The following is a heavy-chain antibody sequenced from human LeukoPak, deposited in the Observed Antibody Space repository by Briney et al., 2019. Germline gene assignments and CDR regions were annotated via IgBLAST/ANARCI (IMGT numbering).Heavy chain of an antibody. V-gene: IGHV4-59*01. CDR3: ARLVTFGGVIDY. CDR2: IYNSGST. CDR1: GDSISSYY. Sequence: PSETLSLTCTVSGDSISSYYWSWIRQPPGKVLEWIGCIYNSGSTIYNPSLRSRVTISVDTSKNQFSLKLSSVTAADTAVYYCARLVTFGGVIDYWGQGTLVTVSS. J-gene: IGHJ4*02. D-gene: IGHD3-16*02.